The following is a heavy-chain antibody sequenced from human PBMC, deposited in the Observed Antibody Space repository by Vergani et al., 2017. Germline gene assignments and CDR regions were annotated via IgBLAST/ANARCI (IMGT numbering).Heavy chain of an antibody. Sequence: QVQLQESGPGLVKPSETLSLTCTVSGGSISSYYWSWIRQPPGKGLEWIGYIYYSGSTNYNPSLKSRVTISVDTSKNQFSLKLSSGTAADTAVYYCARGTYYYDSSGYQYYYYYYGMDVWGQGTTVTVSS. V-gene: IGHV4-59*01. CDR1: GGSISSYY. CDR3: ARGTYYYDSSGYQYYYYYYGMDV. CDR2: IYYSGST. J-gene: IGHJ6*02. D-gene: IGHD3-22*01.